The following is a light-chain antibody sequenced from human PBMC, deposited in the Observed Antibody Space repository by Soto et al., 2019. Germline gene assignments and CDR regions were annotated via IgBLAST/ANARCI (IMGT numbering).Light chain of an antibody. CDR1: SSDVGAYNY. CDR2: DVS. CDR3: SSYTSSTTWV. J-gene: IGLJ3*02. V-gene: IGLV2-14*01. Sequence: QSVLPQPASVSGSPGQSITISCAGTSSDVGAYNYVSWYQQHPGKAPKLMISDVSNRPSGVSNRFSGSKFGNTASLTISGLQAEDEADYYCSSYTSSTTWVFGGGTKLTVL.